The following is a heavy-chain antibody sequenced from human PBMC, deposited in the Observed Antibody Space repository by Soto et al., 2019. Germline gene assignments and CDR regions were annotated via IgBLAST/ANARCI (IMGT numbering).Heavy chain of an antibody. CDR2: ISWNSGSI. CDR1: GFTFDDYA. J-gene: IGHJ3*02. CDR3: AKDSTPLLYCSSTSCYLFFI. D-gene: IGHD2-2*01. Sequence: GGSLRLSCAASGFTFDDYAMHWVRQAPGKGLEWVSGISWNSGSIGYADSVKGRFTISRDNAKNSLYLQMNSLRAEDTALYYCAKDSTPLLYCSSTSCYLFFIWGQGTMVTVSS. V-gene: IGHV3-9*01.